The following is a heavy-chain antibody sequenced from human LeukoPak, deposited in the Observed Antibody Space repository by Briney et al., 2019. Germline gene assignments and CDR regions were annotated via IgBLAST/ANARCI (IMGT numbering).Heavy chain of an antibody. J-gene: IGHJ6*03. D-gene: IGHD2-15*01. CDR3: ARHVVVVVAATRFDYYYMDV. V-gene: IGHV5-51*01. CDR2: IYPGDSDT. CDR1: GYSSTSYW. Sequence: GESLKISCKGSGYSSTSYWIGWVRQMPGKGLEWMGIIYPGDSDTRYSPSFQGQVTISADKSISTAYLQWSSLKASDTAMYYCARHVVVVVAATRFDYYYMDVWGKGTTVTVSS.